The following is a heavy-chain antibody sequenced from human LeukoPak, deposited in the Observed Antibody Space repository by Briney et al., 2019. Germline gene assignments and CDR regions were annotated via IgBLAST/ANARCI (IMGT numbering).Heavy chain of an antibody. J-gene: IGHJ4*02. D-gene: IGHD3-22*01. Sequence: PGGSLRLSCVGSGFTFSNSAMNWVCQSPDKGLELVSVIGGSGASTNYADSVKGRFTISRDNSKNTLYLQINSLRDEDTALYYCAKDPYYYDNSGYLIARFDYWGQGTLVTVSS. CDR2: IGGSGAST. CDR1: GFTFSNSA. CDR3: AKDPYYYDNSGYLIARFDY. V-gene: IGHV3-23*01.